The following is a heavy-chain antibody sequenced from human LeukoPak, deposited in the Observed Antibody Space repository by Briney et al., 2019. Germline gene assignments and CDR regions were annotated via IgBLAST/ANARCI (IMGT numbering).Heavy chain of an antibody. CDR3: ARDTHRTSDAFDI. Sequence: ASVKVSCKASGYTFTSYGVSWVRQAPGQGLEWMGWISGYNGNTSYAQKLQGRVTMTTDTSTSTAYMELRSLRSDDTAVYYCARDTHRTSDAFDIWGQGTMVTVSS. CDR2: ISGYNGNT. V-gene: IGHV1-18*01. J-gene: IGHJ3*02. CDR1: GYTFTSYG.